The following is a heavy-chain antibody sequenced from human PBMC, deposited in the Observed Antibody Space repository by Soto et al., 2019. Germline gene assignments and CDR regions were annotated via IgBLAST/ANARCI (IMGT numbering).Heavy chain of an antibody. CDR2: IRSKTNSYAT. CDR3: SRRGVLPYEYMDV. Sequence: GGSLRLSCAASGFTFSGSAMHWVRQASGKGLEWIGRIRSKTNSYATAYGASVKGRFTISRDDSKNTAYLQMNSLKIEDTAVYYCSRRGVLPYEYMDVWGKGTTVTVSS. D-gene: IGHD3-10*01. CDR1: GFTFSGSA. V-gene: IGHV3-73*01. J-gene: IGHJ6*03.